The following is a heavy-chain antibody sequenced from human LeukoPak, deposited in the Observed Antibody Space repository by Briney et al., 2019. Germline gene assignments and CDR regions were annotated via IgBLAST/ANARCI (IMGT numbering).Heavy chain of an antibody. J-gene: IGHJ6*03. V-gene: IGHV3-21*01. D-gene: IGHD3-16*01. CDR2: ISGNSNHI. CDR1: GFTFRTFG. Sequence: GGSLRLSCAASGFTFRTFGMTWVRQAPGKGLEWVSSISGNSNHIFYADSMKGRFTISRDNAKNSLYLQMNSLRAEDTAVYYCARAGELRYMDVWGKGTAVTVSS. CDR3: ARAGELRYMDV.